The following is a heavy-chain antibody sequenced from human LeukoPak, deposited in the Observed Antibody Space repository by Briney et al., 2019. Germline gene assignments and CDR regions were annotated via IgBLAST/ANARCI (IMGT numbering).Heavy chain of an antibody. V-gene: IGHV4-39*07. Sequence: PSETLSLTCTVSGGSISSSSYYWGWIRQPPGKGLEWIGSIYYSGSTYYNPSLKSRVTISVDTSKNQFSLKLSSVTAADTAVYYCARDLYDSSVNWFDPWGQGTLVTVSS. D-gene: IGHD3-22*01. CDR2: IYYSGST. CDR3: ARDLYDSSVNWFDP. CDR1: GGSISSSSYY. J-gene: IGHJ5*02.